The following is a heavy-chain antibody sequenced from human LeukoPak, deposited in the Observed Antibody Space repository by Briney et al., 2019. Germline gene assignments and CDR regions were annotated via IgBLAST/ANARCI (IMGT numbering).Heavy chain of an antibody. CDR2: IYHSGST. D-gene: IGHD2-15*01. J-gene: IGHJ4*02. CDR1: GGSISSGGYY. Sequence: SETLSLTCTVSGGSISSGGYYWSWIRQPPGKGLEWIGYIYHSGSTYYNPSLKSRVTISVDRSKNQFSLKLSSVTAADTAVYYCASGFSGVVVAASIDYWGQGTLVTVSS. V-gene: IGHV4-30-2*01. CDR3: ASGFSGVVVAASIDY.